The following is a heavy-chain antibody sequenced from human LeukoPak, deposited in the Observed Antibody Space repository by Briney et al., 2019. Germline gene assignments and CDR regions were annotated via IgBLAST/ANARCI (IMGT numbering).Heavy chain of an antibody. J-gene: IGHJ4*02. D-gene: IGHD3-22*01. CDR2: ISWNRGSI. CDR1: GFTFDDYA. CDR3: AKDMYSGFDSSGYYDY. V-gene: IGHV3-9*01. Sequence: GGSLRLSCAASGFTFDDYATHWVRQAPGKGLEWVSAISWNRGSIVYADSVKGRFTISRDNAKSSLYLQMNSLRAEDTALYYCAKDMYSGFDSSGYYDYWGQGTLVTVSS.